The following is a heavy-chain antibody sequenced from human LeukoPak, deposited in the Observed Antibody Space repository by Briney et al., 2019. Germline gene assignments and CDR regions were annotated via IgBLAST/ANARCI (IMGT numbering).Heavy chain of an antibody. CDR3: ARGRARFGELFPDY. D-gene: IGHD3-10*01. V-gene: IGHV1-2*04. J-gene: IGHJ4*02. CDR2: INPNSGGT. Sequence: ASVKVSCKASGYTFTGYYMHWVRQAPGQGLEWMGWINPNSGGTNYAQKFQGWVTMTRDTSISTAYMELSRLRSDVTAVYYCARGRARFGELFPDYWGQGTLVTVSS. CDR1: GYTFTGYY.